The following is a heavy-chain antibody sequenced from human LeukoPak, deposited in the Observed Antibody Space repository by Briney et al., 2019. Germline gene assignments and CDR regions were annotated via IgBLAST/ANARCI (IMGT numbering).Heavy chain of an antibody. D-gene: IGHD1-26*01. Sequence: GESLKISCQGSEYSFATYWIAWLRQMPGKGLEWMGIIYPSDSDTRYSPSFQGQVTISADKSNKTAYLQWSSLKASDTAMYYCARPLQGIVGATGFDYWGQGTLVTVSS. V-gene: IGHV5-51*01. CDR2: IYPSDSDT. CDR1: EYSFATYW. J-gene: IGHJ4*02. CDR3: ARPLQGIVGATGFDY.